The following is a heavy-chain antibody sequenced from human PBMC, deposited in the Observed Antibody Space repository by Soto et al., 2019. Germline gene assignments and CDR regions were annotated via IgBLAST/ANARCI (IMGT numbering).Heavy chain of an antibody. D-gene: IGHD3-22*01. CDR3: ARSDGYFFPFDG. CDR1: GYIFGRDG. J-gene: IGHJ4*02. CDR2: INAINGDT. V-gene: IGHV1-3*01. Sequence: AAVKVSCKGSGYIFGRDGMHWVRQAPGQGLEWLAWINAINGDTKYSQRFQGRLTVTRDTSANTAYLELSSLRFEDTAVYYCARSDGYFFPFDGWGQGTLVTVSS.